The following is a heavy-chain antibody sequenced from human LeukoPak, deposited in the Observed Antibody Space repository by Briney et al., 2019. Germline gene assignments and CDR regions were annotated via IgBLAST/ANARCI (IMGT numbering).Heavy chain of an antibody. CDR1: GYTFTSYD. J-gene: IGHJ3*02. D-gene: IGHD6-13*01. V-gene: IGHV1-8*01. CDR2: MNPNSGNT. CDR3: ARGRESSSWYDAFDI. Sequence: GGSVKVSCKASGYTFTSYDINWVRQATGQGLEWMGWMNPNSGNTGYAQKFQGRVTMTRNTSISTAYMELSSLRSEDTAVYYCARGRESSSWYDAFDIWGRGTMVTVSS.